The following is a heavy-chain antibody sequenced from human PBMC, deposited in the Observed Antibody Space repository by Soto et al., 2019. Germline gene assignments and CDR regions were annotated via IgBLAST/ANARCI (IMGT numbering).Heavy chain of an antibody. CDR2: MYHTGSA. CDR3: ARRRDYGDHYALDY. V-gene: IGHV4-4*02. CDR1: GGGYITTSYW. J-gene: IGHJ4*02. D-gene: IGHD4-17*01. Sequence: QVQLQESGPGLVKPSGTLSLNCAVSGGGYITTSYWWTWVRQSPGKGLDWIGEMYHTGSAYYNPSLNSRATITVDKSKNSFSLNLRSVTAADTAVYYCARRRDYGDHYALDYWGQGTLVTVSS.